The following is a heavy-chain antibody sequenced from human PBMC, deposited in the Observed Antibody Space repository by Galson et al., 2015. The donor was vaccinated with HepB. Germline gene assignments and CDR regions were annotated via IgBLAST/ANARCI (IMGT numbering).Heavy chain of an antibody. CDR1: GFTFSNYG. J-gene: IGHJ4*02. Sequence: SLRLSCAASGFTFSNYGIHWVRQAPGKGLEWMAVISYDGSYKYYADSVKGRFTVSRDYSRSTLYLQMNSLRAEDTAVYYCARVRINNLDYWGQGTLVTVSS. V-gene: IGHV3-30*03. CDR2: ISYDGSYK. CDR3: ARVRINNLDY. D-gene: IGHD1/OR15-1a*01.